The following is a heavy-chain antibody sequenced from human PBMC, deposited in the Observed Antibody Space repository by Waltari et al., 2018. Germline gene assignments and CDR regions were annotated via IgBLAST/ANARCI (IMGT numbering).Heavy chain of an antibody. D-gene: IGHD2-2*01. Sequence: QVQLVQSGAEVKKPGASVKVSCKASGYTLTSYSMTGVRQAPGQGLEWMGRINPNSGDTNYARKFQDRVTMTRDTSVNTAYMVVGRLTSDDTAVYFCARESAFSTSWYPGFDPWGQGTLVTVAS. J-gene: IGHJ5*02. V-gene: IGHV1-2*06. CDR1: GYTLTSYS. CDR3: ARESAFSTSWYPGFDP. CDR2: INPNSGDT.